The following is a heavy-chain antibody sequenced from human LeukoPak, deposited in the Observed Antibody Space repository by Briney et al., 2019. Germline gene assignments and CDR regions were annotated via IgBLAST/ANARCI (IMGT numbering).Heavy chain of an antibody. V-gene: IGHV3-7*01. CDR3: AKWNYAFVS. Sequence: GGSLRFSCAASGLTFSTYRMSWLRQAPGKGLECVANINQDGSDADDVDTVKGRFTVSRDNARGLLYLQMNSLRAADTAVYYCAKWNYAFVSWGQGTLVTVSS. D-gene: IGHD3-16*01. CDR2: INQDGSDA. CDR1: GLTFSTYR. J-gene: IGHJ4*02.